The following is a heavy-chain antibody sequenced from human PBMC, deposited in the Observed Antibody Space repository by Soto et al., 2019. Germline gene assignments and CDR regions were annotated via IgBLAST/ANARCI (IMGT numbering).Heavy chain of an antibody. J-gene: IGHJ4*02. CDR3: ARDFICGGDCYTYYFDY. D-gene: IGHD2-21*02. CDR2: ISYYGSNK. V-gene: IGHV3-30-3*01. Sequence: VAVISYYGSNKYYADSVKGRFTISRDNSKNTLYLQMNSLRAEDTAVYYCARDFICGGDCYTYYFDYWGQGTLVTVSS.